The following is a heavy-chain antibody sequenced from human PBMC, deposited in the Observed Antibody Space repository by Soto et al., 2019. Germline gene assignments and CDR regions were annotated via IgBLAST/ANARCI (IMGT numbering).Heavy chain of an antibody. CDR3: VKEFRGAFDY. D-gene: IGHD3-10*01. CDR1: GVAVNSNF. Sequence: PWGSLRLSCAVSGVAVNSNFISLVRQAPGKGLEWVSVIFSGGNADYADSVKGRFIMSRDISKNTLYLQMNSLRAEDTAVYFCVKEFRGAFDYWGQGTLVTVSS. V-gene: IGHV3-53*01. J-gene: IGHJ4*02. CDR2: IFSGGNA.